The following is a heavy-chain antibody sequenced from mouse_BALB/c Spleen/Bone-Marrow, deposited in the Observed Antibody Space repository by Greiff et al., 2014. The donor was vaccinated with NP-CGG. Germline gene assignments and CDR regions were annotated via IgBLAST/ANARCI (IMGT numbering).Heavy chain of an antibody. D-gene: IGHD4-1*01. V-gene: IGHV2-6-5*01. Sequence: VQLVESGPGLVSPSQSLSITCTVSGFSLTDYGVSWIRQPPGKGLEWLGVIWGGGSTYYNSALKSRLSISKDYSKSQVFLKMNSLQTDDTAMYYCAKRGGLGPYWYFDVWGAGTTVTVSS. CDR2: IWGGGST. CDR1: GFSLTDYG. CDR3: AKRGGLGPYWYFDV. J-gene: IGHJ1*01.